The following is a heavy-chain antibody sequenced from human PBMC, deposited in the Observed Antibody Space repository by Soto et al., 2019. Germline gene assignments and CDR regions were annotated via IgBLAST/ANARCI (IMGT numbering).Heavy chain of an antibody. J-gene: IGHJ4*02. V-gene: IGHV3-30*18. Sequence: GGSLRLSCAASGFTFSSYGMHWVRQAPGKGLEWVAVISYDGSNKYYADSVKGRFTISRDNSKNTLYLRMNSLRDEDTAVYYCAKDSYDSSGYPDYWGQGTLVTVSS. CDR2: ISYDGSNK. CDR3: AKDSYDSSGYPDY. CDR1: GFTFSSYG. D-gene: IGHD3-22*01.